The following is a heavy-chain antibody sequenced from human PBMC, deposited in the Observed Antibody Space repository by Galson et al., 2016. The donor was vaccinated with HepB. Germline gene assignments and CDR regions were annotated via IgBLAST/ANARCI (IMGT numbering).Heavy chain of an antibody. CDR3: ARTLPRAGAFDI. J-gene: IGHJ3*02. CDR1: GFTFSNYG. CDR2: ISYDGRTK. Sequence: SLRLSCAASGFTFSNYGMQWVRQAPGKGLQWVALISYDGRTKFYADSVKGRFTISRDNAKNSLYLQMNSLRAEDTAVYYCARTLPRAGAFDIWGQGTMVTVSS. V-gene: IGHV3-30*03.